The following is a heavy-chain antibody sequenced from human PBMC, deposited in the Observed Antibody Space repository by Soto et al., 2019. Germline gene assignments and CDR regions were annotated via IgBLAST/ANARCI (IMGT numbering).Heavy chain of an antibody. Sequence: QVHLVQSGAEVKKPGASVKVSCKCSGYTFTSYGITWVRQAPGQGLEWMGWISAHNDNTDYAHKLQGRVTVTRDTFTSTAYMELRSLRSDCTGVYYCGRGRYGDYWGQGALVTVSS. CDR1: GYTFTSYG. D-gene: IGHD1-1*01. CDR2: ISAHNDNT. J-gene: IGHJ4*02. CDR3: GRGRYGDY. V-gene: IGHV1-18*01.